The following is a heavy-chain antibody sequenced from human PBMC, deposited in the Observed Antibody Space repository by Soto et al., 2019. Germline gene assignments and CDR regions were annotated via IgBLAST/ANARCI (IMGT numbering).Heavy chain of an antibody. Sequence: PGGPLRLSCAASGFTFSSYAMHWVRQAPGKGLEWVAVISYDGSNKYYADSVKGRFTISRDNSKNTPYLQMNSLRAEDTAVYYCARDLYDFWSGYYPYYGMDVWGQGTTVTVSS. CDR1: GFTFSSYA. CDR2: ISYDGSNK. J-gene: IGHJ6*02. V-gene: IGHV3-30-3*01. CDR3: ARDLYDFWSGYYPYYGMDV. D-gene: IGHD3-3*01.